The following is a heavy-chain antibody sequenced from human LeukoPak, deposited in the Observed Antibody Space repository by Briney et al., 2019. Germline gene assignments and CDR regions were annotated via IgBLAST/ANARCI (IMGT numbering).Heavy chain of an antibody. Sequence: GGSLILSCAASGFTFSSYGMHWVRQAPGKGLEWVAVIWYDGSNKYYADSVKGRFTISRDNSKNTLYLQMNSLRAEDTAVYYCARDPSAYYGSGSYYSYGMDVWGQGTTVTVSS. J-gene: IGHJ6*02. D-gene: IGHD3-10*01. CDR3: ARDPSAYYGSGSYYSYGMDV. CDR1: GFTFSSYG. V-gene: IGHV3-33*01. CDR2: IWYDGSNK.